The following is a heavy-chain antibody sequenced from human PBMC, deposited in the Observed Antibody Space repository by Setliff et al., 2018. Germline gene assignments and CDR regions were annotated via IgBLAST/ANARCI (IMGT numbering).Heavy chain of an antibody. CDR2: INHSGST. J-gene: IGHJ5*02. V-gene: IGHV4-34*01. Sequence: SETLSLTCAVYGGSFSGYYWSWIRQPPGKGLEWIGEINHSGSTNYNPSLMSRVTISVDTSKNQFSLKLSSVTAADTAVYYCARGRYSYGLNWFDPWGQGTLVTVSS. D-gene: IGHD5-18*01. CDR1: GGSFSGYY. CDR3: ARGRYSYGLNWFDP.